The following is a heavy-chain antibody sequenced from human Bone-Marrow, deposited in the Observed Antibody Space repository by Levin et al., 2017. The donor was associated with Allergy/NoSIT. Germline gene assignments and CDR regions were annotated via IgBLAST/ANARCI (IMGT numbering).Heavy chain of an antibody. J-gene: IGHJ4*02. CDR3: ARGEIGSSGLFDY. CDR2: IMPIIGTA. CDR1: GYTFTSYD. Sequence: SVKVSCKASGYTFTSYDINWVRQAPGQGLEWMGGIMPIIGTANYAQKFQGRVTINADESTSTAYMELSSLRSEDTAVYYCARGEIGSSGLFDYWGQGTLVTVSS. D-gene: IGHD6-19*01. V-gene: IGHV1-69*13.